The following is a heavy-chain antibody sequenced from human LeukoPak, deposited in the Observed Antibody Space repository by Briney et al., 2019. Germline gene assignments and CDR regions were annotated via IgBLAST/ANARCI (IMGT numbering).Heavy chain of an antibody. Sequence: GASVKVSCKASGGTFSSYAISWVRQAPGQGLEWMGRIIPILGIANYAQKFQGRVTITTDKSTSTAYMELSSLRSEDTAVYYCARGLGALMQYYYYYMDVWGKGTTVTVSS. CDR3: ARGLGALMQYYYYYMDV. J-gene: IGHJ6*03. D-gene: IGHD1-26*01. CDR2: IIPILGIA. CDR1: GGTFSSYA. V-gene: IGHV1-69*04.